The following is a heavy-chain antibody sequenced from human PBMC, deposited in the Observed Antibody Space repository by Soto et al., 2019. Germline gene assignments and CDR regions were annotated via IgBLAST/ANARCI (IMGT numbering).Heavy chain of an antibody. CDR2: INPSGGST. V-gene: IGHV1-46*01. D-gene: IGHD4-17*01. CDR3: ARDIGDYGDYDIYYSYYGMDV. Sequence: QVQLVQSGAEVKKPGASVKVSCKASGYTFTSYYMHWVRQAPGQGLEWMGIINPSGGSTSYAQKFQGRVTMTRDTSTSTVYMKLSSMRSEDTAVYYCARDIGDYGDYDIYYSYYGMDVWGQGTTVTVSS. J-gene: IGHJ6*02. CDR1: GYTFTSYY.